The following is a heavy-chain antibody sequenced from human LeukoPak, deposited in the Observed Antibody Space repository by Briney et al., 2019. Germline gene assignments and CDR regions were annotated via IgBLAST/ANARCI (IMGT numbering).Heavy chain of an antibody. J-gene: IGHJ4*02. V-gene: IGHV4-59*01. CDR3: ARGEWDLLFDY. Sequence: SKTLSLTCTVSGGSISGYYWSWIRQPPGKGLEWIWYIFYSGSTNYNPSLKSRVTISVDTSKKQFYLKLSSVTAADTAVYYCARGEWDLLFDYWGQGTLVTVPS. D-gene: IGHD1-26*01. CDR2: IFYSGST. CDR1: GGSISGYY.